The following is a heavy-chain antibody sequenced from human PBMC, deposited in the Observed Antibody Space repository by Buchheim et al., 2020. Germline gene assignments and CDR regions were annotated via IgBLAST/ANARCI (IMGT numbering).Heavy chain of an antibody. Sequence: QLQLQESGPGLVKPSETLSLTCTVSGGSISSSSYYWGWIRQPPGKGLEWIGSIYYSGSTYYNPSLKSRVTISVDTSQNQFSLKLSSVTAADTAVYYCASATGYSSGWYGRYYFDYWGQGTL. J-gene: IGHJ4*02. CDR1: GGSISSSSYY. D-gene: IGHD6-19*01. CDR2: IYYSGST. CDR3: ASATGYSSGWYGRYYFDY. V-gene: IGHV4-39*01.